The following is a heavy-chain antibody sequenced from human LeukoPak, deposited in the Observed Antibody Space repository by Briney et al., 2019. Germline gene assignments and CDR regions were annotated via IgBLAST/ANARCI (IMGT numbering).Heavy chain of an antibody. CDR3: ARDTYDSSGYYYGPFDY. CDR1: GFTFTSYW. J-gene: IGHJ4*02. D-gene: IGHD3-22*01. V-gene: IGHV3-74*01. CDR2: INTDGSST. Sequence: PGGSLRLSCAASGFTFTSYWRHWVRQAPGKGLVWVSRINTDGSSTSYADSVKGRFTISRDNAKNTLYLQMNSLKAEDTAVYYCARDTYDSSGYYYGPFDYWGQGTLVTVSS.